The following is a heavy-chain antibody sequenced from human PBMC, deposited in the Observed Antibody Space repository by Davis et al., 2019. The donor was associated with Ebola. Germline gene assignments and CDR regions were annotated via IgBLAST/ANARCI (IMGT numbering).Heavy chain of an antibody. D-gene: IGHD6-19*01. J-gene: IGHJ4*02. CDR1: GFTFSSYG. Sequence: PGGSLRLSCAASGFTFSSYGMHWVRQAPGRGLEWLAVISTDGSTTFYADSVKGRFTISRDNSKNTLSLQMNSLETEDTAVYYCAGAVAGTEDFQYWGQGTLVTVSS. V-gene: IGHV3-30*19. CDR3: AGAVAGTEDFQY. CDR2: ISTDGSTT.